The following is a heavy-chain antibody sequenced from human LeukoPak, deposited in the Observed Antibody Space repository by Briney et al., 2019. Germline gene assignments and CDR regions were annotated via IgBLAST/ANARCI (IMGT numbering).Heavy chain of an antibody. D-gene: IGHD3-16*01. CDR2: IHYSGST. CDR3: ARDYGGGDAFDI. Sequence: PSETLSLTCTVSGASISSFYWSWIRQPPGKGLEWVGYIHYSGSTNYNPSHKSRVTISVDTSKNQFSLKLSSVTAADTAVYYCARDYGGGDAFDIWGQGTRVTVS. J-gene: IGHJ3*02. CDR1: GASISSFY. V-gene: IGHV4-59*08.